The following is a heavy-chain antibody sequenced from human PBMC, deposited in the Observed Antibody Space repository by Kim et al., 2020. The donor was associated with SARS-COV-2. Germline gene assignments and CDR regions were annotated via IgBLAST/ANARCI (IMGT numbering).Heavy chain of an antibody. CDR2: NT. J-gene: IGHJ4*02. D-gene: IGHD1-1*01. V-gene: IGHV1-3*01. Sequence: NTEYSQKFQGRVTITRDTSASTAYMELSSLRSEDTAVYYCARGTGTPPDYWGQGTLVTVSS. CDR3: ARGTGTPPDY.